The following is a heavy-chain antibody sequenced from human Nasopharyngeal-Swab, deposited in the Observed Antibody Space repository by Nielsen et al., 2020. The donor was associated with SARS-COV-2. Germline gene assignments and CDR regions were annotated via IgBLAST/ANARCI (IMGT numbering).Heavy chain of an antibody. CDR3: AREGSLGGMDV. Sequence: GESLRISCAASGFTFSSYWMNWVRQAPGKGLEWVANIKQDGSEKPYVDSVRGRFTISRDNAKNSVYLQMNSLRAEDTAVYYCAREGSLGGMDVWGQGTTVTVSS. J-gene: IGHJ6*02. CDR2: IKQDGSEK. CDR1: GFTFSSYW. V-gene: IGHV3-7*01.